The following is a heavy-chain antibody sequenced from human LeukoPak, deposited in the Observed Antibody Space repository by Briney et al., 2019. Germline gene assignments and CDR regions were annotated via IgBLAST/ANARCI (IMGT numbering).Heavy chain of an antibody. V-gene: IGHV4-4*07. CDR3: AREGPDSSGYYAFDY. D-gene: IGHD3-22*01. J-gene: IGHJ4*02. Sequence: SETLSLTCTVSGGSISSYYWSWIRQPAGKGLEWIGRIYTSGSTNYNPSLKSRVTMSVDTSKNQFSLKLSSVTAADTAVHYCAREGPDSSGYYAFDYWGQGTLVTVSS. CDR2: IYTSGST. CDR1: GGSISSYY.